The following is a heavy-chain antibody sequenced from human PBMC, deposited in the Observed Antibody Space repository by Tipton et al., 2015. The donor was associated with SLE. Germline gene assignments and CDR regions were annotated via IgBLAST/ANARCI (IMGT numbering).Heavy chain of an antibody. Sequence: TLSLTCTVSDGSISSSNYYWGWIRQPPGKGLEWIGSIFYTGSTYYNPSLKSRVSFSIDTSKNQFSLKLNSVTAADAAVYYCAKGEPEGLTTNTFDIWGQGTEVTVAS. J-gene: IGHJ3*02. CDR3: AKGEPEGLTTNTFDI. D-gene: IGHD1-1*01. CDR2: IFYTGST. CDR1: DGSISSSNYY. V-gene: IGHV4-39*07.